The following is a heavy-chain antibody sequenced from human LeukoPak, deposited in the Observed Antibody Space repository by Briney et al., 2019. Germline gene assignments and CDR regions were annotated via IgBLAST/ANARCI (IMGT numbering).Heavy chain of an antibody. CDR2: ISYDGSNK. Sequence: GGSLRLSCAASGFTFSSYGMHWVRQAPGKGLEWVAVISYDGSNKYYADSVKGRFTISRDNSKNTLYLQMNSLRAEDTAVYYCAKLPPYGSGSYYGAFDIWGQGTMVTVSS. CDR1: GFTFSSYG. CDR3: AKLPPYGSGSYYGAFDI. V-gene: IGHV3-30*18. D-gene: IGHD3-10*01. J-gene: IGHJ3*02.